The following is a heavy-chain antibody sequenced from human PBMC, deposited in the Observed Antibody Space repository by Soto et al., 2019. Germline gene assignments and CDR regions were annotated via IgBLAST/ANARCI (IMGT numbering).Heavy chain of an antibody. D-gene: IGHD3-3*01. Sequence: ASVKVSCKASGYTFTSYGISWVRQAPGQGLEWMGWISAYNGNTNYAQKLQGRVTMTTGTSTSTAYMELRSLRSDDTAVYYCARELRITIFGVELYYYYGMNVWGQGTTVTV. CDR1: GYTFTSYG. CDR3: ARELRITIFGVELYYYYGMNV. J-gene: IGHJ6*02. CDR2: ISAYNGNT. V-gene: IGHV1-18*04.